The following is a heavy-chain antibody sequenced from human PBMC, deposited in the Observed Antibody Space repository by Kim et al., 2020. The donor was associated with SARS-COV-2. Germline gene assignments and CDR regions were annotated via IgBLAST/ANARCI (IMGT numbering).Heavy chain of an antibody. V-gene: IGHV3-53*01. D-gene: IGHD3-3*01. J-gene: IGHJ6*02. Sequence: GGSLRLSCAASGFTVSSNYMSWVRQAPGKGLEWVSVIYSGGSTYYADSVKGRFTISRDNSKNTLYLQMNSLRAEDTAVYYCARDKLESDDFWSGYYRRGSNPRSYYYYYGMDVWGQGTTVTVSS. CDR1: GFTVSSNY. CDR2: IYSGGST. CDR3: ARDKLESDDFWSGYYRRGSNPRSYYYYYGMDV.